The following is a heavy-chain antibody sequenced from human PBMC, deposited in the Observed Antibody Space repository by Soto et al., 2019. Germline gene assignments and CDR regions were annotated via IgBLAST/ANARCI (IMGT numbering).Heavy chain of an antibody. Sequence: EVQLVESGGGLVKPGGSLRLSCAVSGFTFNNYSVNWGRQAPGKGLEWVSSISANGTFRYYADSVRGRFTVSRDNAKSSLYLQMNNLRAEDTAVYFCARYPGTIMPTIVGSYYFDYWGLGTLVTVSS. CDR2: ISANGTFR. D-gene: IGHD5-12*01. CDR3: ARYPGTIMPTIVGSYYFDY. V-gene: IGHV3-21*01. CDR1: GFTFNNYS. J-gene: IGHJ4*02.